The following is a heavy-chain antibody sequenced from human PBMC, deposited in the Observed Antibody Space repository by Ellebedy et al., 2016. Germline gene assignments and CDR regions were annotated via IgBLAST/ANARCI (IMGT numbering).Heavy chain of an antibody. CDR1: GFTFSSYA. J-gene: IGHJ6*02. V-gene: IGHV3-48*04. D-gene: IGHD2-2*01. CDR3: ARDPPRFDCSSTSCYRGDYYYGMDV. Sequence: GGSLRLSCAASGFTFSSYAMSWVRQAPGKGLEWVSYISSSGSTIYYADSVKGRFTISRDNAKNSLYLQMNSLRAEDTAVYYCARDPPRFDCSSTSCYRGDYYYGMDVWGQGTTVTVSS. CDR2: ISSSGSTI.